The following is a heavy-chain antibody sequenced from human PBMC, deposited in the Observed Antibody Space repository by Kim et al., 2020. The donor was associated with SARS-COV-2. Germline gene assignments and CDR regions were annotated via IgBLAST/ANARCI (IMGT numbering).Heavy chain of an antibody. J-gene: IGHJ4*02. Sequence: TVYAASVKGRFTIARDDSKSIVYLQMDSLKAEDTAVYYCTRGRHGYTPDYWGQGTLVIVSS. CDR3: TRGRHGYTPDY. D-gene: IGHD5-12*01. CDR2: T. V-gene: IGHV3-49*02.